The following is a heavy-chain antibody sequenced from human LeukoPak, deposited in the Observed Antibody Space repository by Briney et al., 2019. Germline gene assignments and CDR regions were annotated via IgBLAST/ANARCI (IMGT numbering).Heavy chain of an antibody. Sequence: PSETLSLTCAVSGYSISSGYYWGWIRQPPGKGLEWIGSIYHSGSTYYNPSLKSRVTISVDTSKNQFSLKLSSVTAADTAVYYCARSIVVVPAAMDYYYMDVWGKGTTVTVSS. J-gene: IGHJ6*03. CDR1: GYSISSGYY. CDR3: ARSIVVVPAAMDYYYMDV. V-gene: IGHV4-38-2*01. D-gene: IGHD2-2*01. CDR2: IYHSGST.